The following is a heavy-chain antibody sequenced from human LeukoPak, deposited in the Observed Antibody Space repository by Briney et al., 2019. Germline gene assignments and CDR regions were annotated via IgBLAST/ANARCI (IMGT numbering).Heavy chain of an antibody. CDR1: GYTFTGYA. D-gene: IGHD1-26*01. CDR2: INDGNGNT. V-gene: IGHV1-3*01. CDR3: AREDIVGATPYYYYGMDV. J-gene: IGHJ6*02. Sequence: ASVKVSCKASGYTFTGYAMHWVRQAPGQRLEWMGWINDGNGNTKYSQKFQGRVTITRDTSASTAYMELSSLRSEDTAVYYCAREDIVGATPYYYYGMDVWGQGTTVTVSS.